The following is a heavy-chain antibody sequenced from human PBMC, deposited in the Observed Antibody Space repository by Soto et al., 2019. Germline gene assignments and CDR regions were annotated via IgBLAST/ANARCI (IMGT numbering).Heavy chain of an antibody. CDR1: GGTFSSYA. V-gene: IGHV1-69*13. J-gene: IGHJ4*02. Sequence: EASVKVSCKASGGTFSSYAICWVRQAPGQGLEWMGGIIPIFVTANYAQKLQGRVTITARDSTSTDYIELSSLRYEDTPVYYCARDHLPNPLYSGSYPPFGYWGQGTLVTVSS. CDR2: IIPIFVTA. CDR3: ARDHLPNPLYSGSYPPFGY. D-gene: IGHD1-26*01.